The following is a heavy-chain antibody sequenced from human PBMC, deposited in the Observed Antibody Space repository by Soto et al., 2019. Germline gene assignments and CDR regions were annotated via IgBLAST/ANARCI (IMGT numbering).Heavy chain of an antibody. D-gene: IGHD5-18*01. J-gene: IGHJ5*02. CDR2: INAGNGNT. CDR3: ARSDGYSYGYGWFDP. CDR1: GYTFTSYA. Sequence: ASVKVSCKASGYTFTSYAMHWVRQAPGQRLEWMGWINAGNGNTKYSQKFQGRVTITRDTSASTAYMELSSLRSEDTAVYYCARSDGYSYGYGWFDPWGQRTPVPVSS. V-gene: IGHV1-3*01.